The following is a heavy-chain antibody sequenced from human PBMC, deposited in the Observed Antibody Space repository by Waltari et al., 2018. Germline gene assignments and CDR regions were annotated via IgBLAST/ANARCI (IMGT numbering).Heavy chain of an antibody. V-gene: IGHV1-69*14. Sequence: QFPLVQSGAEVKNPGSSVPVSFKASGAPFSRYALRCLRQAPGQGLEWMGGIIPIFGTANDAQKFQGRVTITADKSTSTAYMELSSLRSEDTAVYYCASGIAAVYYYYYYMDVWGKGTTVTVSS. CDR3: ASGIAAVYYYYYYMDV. D-gene: IGHD6-13*01. J-gene: IGHJ6*03. CDR2: IIPIFGTA. CDR1: GAPFSRYA.